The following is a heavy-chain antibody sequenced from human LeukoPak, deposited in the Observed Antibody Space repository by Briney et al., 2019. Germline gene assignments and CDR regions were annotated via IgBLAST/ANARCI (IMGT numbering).Heavy chain of an antibody. Sequence: PGGSLRLSCAASGFIFSSYSMSWVRQAPGKGLEWVANIKQDGSEKYYVDSVKGRFTISRDNAKNSLYLQMNSLRAEDTAVYYCARDSYGSGSYSHYYGMDVWGQGTTVTVSS. CDR2: IKQDGSEK. V-gene: IGHV3-7*01. D-gene: IGHD3-10*01. J-gene: IGHJ6*02. CDR1: GFIFSSYS. CDR3: ARDSYGSGSYSHYYGMDV.